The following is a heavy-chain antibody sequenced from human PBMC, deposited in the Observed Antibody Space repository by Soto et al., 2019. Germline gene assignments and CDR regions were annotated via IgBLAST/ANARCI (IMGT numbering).Heavy chain of an antibody. Sequence: QMQLVQSGPEVKKPGTSVKVSCKASGFTFTSSAVQWVRQARGQRLEWIGWIVVGSGNTNYAQKFQERVTITRDMSTSTAYMELSSLRSEDTAVYYCADTTNEVRWFDPWGQGTLVTVSS. CDR1: GFTFTSSA. CDR3: ADTTNEVRWFDP. CDR2: IVVGSGNT. J-gene: IGHJ5*02. V-gene: IGHV1-58*01. D-gene: IGHD1-1*01.